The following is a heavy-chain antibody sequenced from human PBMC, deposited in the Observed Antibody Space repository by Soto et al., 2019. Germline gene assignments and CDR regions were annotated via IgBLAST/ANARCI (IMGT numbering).Heavy chain of an antibody. CDR1: GFTFSSNW. J-gene: IGHJ4*02. V-gene: IGHV3-74*01. CDR3: SRASPYHSSLTDY. CDR2: INGDGSTT. D-gene: IGHD3-22*01. Sequence: GGSLRLSCAASGFTFSSNWMHWVRQAPGKGLVWVSRINGDGSTTNYADSVKGRFTISRDNAKNTLYLQMNSLRVEDTAVYYCSRASPYHSSLTDYWGQGTLVTVSS.